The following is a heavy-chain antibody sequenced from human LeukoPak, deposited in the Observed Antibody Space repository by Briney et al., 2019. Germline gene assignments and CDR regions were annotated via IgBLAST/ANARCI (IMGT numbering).Heavy chain of an antibody. Sequence: GGSLRLSCAASGFTFSSYWMSWVRQAPGKGLEWVANIKQDGSEKCYVDSVKGRFAISRDNAKNSLYLQMNSLRAEDTAVYYCASGVGASPVGAFDIWGQGTMVTVSS. CDR3: ASGVGASPVGAFDI. CDR1: GFTFSSYW. J-gene: IGHJ3*02. D-gene: IGHD1-26*01. CDR2: IKQDGSEK. V-gene: IGHV3-7*01.